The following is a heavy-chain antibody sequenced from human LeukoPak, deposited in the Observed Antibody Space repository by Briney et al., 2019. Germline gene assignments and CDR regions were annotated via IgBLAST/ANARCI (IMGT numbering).Heavy chain of an antibody. CDR1: GGSFSGYY. J-gene: IGHJ6*03. V-gene: IGHV4-34*01. CDR3: ARAEYQLQSMDV. Sequence: PSETLSLTCAVYGGSFSGYYWSWIRQPPGKGLEWIGEINHSGSTNYNPSLKSRVTISVDTSKNQFSLKLSSVTAADTAVYYCARAEYQLQSMDVWGKGTTVTVSS. D-gene: IGHD2-2*01. CDR2: INHSGST.